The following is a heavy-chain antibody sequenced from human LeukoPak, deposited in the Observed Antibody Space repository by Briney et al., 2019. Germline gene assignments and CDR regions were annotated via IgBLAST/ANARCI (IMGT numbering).Heavy chain of an antibody. CDR2: ISAFNGKT. Sequence: ASVKVSCRASGYTFTRYGISWLRQAPGQGLEWMGWISAFNGKTHYAQKLQGRVTMTTDTSTSKAYMELRSLRSAATAIYYCARDYDILTGYYNRGDNWCDPWGQGTLVTVSS. J-gene: IGHJ5*02. CDR3: ARDYDILTGYYNRGDNWCDP. V-gene: IGHV1-18*01. CDR1: GYTFTRYG. D-gene: IGHD3-9*01.